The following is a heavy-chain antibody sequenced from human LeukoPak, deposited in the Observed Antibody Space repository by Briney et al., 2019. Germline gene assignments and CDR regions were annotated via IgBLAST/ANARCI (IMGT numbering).Heavy chain of an antibody. Sequence: ASVKVSCKASGYTFTGYYMHWVRQAPGQGLEWMGWINPNSGGTNYAQKFQGRVTMTRDTSISTAYMELSRLRSDDTAVYYCARIAVLAVPILCWFDPWGQGTLVTVSS. J-gene: IGHJ5*02. CDR2: INPNSGGT. V-gene: IGHV1-2*02. CDR3: ARIAVLAVPILCWFDP. CDR1: GYTFTGYY. D-gene: IGHD2-2*01.